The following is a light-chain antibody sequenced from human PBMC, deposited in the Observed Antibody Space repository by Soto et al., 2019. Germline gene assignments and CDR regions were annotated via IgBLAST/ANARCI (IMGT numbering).Light chain of an antibody. CDR2: GAS. J-gene: IGKJ1*01. CDR1: QSVSSSY. V-gene: IGKV3-20*01. Sequence: EIVLTQSPGTLSLSPGERATLSCRASQSVSSSYLAWYQQKPGQAPSHLIYGASSRATGIPDRFSGSGSGRDVTLTIRRLEPEDFAVYYCKQYGSSRTFGQGTKVEIK. CDR3: KQYGSSRT.